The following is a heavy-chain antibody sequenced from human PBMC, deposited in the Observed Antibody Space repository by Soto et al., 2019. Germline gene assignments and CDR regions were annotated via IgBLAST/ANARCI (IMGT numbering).Heavy chain of an antibody. V-gene: IGHV4-31*03. D-gene: IGHD3-16*01. CDR2: IYYSGST. J-gene: IGHJ4*02. Sequence: QVQLQESGPGLVKPSQTLSLTCTVSAGSISSGGYYWSWIRKHPGKGLEWIGYIYYSGSTYYNPSLKSRVTISLDTSKNQFSLKLSSVTAADTAVYYCARDPSRVGADYWGQGTLVTVSS. CDR1: AGSISSGGYY. CDR3: ARDPSRVGADY.